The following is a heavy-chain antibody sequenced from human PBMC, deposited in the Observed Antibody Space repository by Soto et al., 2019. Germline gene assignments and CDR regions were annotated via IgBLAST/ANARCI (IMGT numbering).Heavy chain of an antibody. CDR2: IYYSGST. D-gene: IGHD2-15*01. J-gene: IGHJ4*02. CDR1: GGSISSGDYY. CDR3: ARVGFGRRISYYFDY. V-gene: IGHV4-30-4*01. Sequence: TSETLSLTCTVSGGSISSGDYYWSWIRQPPGKGLEWIGYIYYSGSTYYNPSLKSRVTISVDTSKNQFSLKLSSVTAADTAGYYCARVGFGRRISYYFDYWGQGTLVPVSS.